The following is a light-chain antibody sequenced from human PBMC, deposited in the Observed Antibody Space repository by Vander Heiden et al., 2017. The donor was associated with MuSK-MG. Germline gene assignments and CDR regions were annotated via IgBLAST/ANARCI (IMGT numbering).Light chain of an antibody. J-gene: IGKJ2*01. V-gene: IGKV1-39*01. CDR1: QTIARY. CDR2: AAS. CDR3: QHNYGTPNT. Sequence: DIQMTQSPSSLSASVGDRVTITCRASQTIARYLNWYQQKPGKAPNLLIYAASSLQSGDPSRFSGSGSGTDFSLSISSLQPEDFATYYCQHNYGTPNTFGQGTKLEIK.